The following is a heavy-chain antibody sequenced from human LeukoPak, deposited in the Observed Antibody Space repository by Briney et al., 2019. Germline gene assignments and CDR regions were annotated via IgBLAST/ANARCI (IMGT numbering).Heavy chain of an antibody. J-gene: IGHJ5*02. CDR3: ARVSRHYYDSSGYYNWFDP. Sequence: SETLSLTCTVSGGSISGGGYYWSWIRQHPGKGLEWIGYIYYSGSTYYNPSLKSRVTISVDTSKNQFSLKLSSVTAADTAVYYCARVSRHYYDSSGYYNWFDPWGQGTLVTVSS. CDR2: IYYSGST. D-gene: IGHD3-22*01. V-gene: IGHV4-31*03. CDR1: GGSISGGGYY.